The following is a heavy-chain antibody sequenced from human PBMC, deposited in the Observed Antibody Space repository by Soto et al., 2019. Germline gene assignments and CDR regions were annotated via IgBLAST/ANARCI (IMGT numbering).Heavy chain of an antibody. D-gene: IGHD5-18*01. V-gene: IGHV1-69*01. CDR2: VIPLFDTA. Sequence: QVQVVQSGAEVKKPGSSVKVSCKVSGGIFTNNAISWVRQAPGQGLEWLGGVIPLFDTAYYAQIFRGRLKRSADGATTTAYMELSGLTSADTAVYFCATGGHNDGYNFYHGMDVWGQGTTGTVS. J-gene: IGHJ6*02. CDR3: ATGGHNDGYNFYHGMDV. CDR1: GGIFTNNA.